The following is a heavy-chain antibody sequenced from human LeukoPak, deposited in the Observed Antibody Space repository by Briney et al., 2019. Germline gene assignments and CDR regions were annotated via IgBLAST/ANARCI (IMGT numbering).Heavy chain of an antibody. CDR2: IYPSGDST. V-gene: IGHV3-23*01. CDR3: AKDVVPDSGWDLDY. J-gene: IGHJ4*02. D-gene: IGHD6-19*01. CDR1: GFTFSTYS. Sequence: GGSLKLSCAASGFTFSTYSMTWVRQGPGKGLEWVSSIYPSGDSTFYADSVKGRFTISRDNSKNTLYLQMSSLRTEDTAIYYCAKDVVPDSGWDLDYWGQGTLVTVSS.